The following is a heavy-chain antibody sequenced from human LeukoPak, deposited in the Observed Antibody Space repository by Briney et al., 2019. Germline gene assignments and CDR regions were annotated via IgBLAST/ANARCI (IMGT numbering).Heavy chain of an antibody. CDR1: GYTFTSYG. CDR3: ARAMRGSIAVAGVIDY. D-gene: IGHD6-19*01. CDR2: ISAYNGNT. Sequence: ASVKVSCKASGYTFTSYGISWVRQAPGQGLEWMGWISAYNGNTNYAQKLQGRVTMTTDTSTSTAYMELRSLRSDDTAVYYCARAMRGSIAVAGVIDYWGQGTLVTVSS. V-gene: IGHV1-18*04. J-gene: IGHJ4*02.